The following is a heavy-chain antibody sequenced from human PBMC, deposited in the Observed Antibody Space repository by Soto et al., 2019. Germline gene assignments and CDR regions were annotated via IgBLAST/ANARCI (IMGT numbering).Heavy chain of an antibody. CDR2: IYYSGST. D-gene: IGHD3-22*01. Sequence: SETLSLTCTVSGVSISSYYWSWIRQPPGKGLEWIGYIYYSGSTNYNPSLKSRVTISVDTSKNQFSLKLSSVTAADTAVYYCARDGYYYDSSGYYPDWGQGTLVTVSS. CDR3: ARDGYYYDSSGYYPD. J-gene: IGHJ4*02. V-gene: IGHV4-59*01. CDR1: GVSISSYY.